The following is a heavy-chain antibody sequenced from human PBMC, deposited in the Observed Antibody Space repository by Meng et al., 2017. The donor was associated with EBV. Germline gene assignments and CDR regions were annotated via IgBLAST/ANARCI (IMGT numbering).Heavy chain of an antibody. V-gene: IGHV3-23*01. D-gene: IGHD1-26*01. CDR3: NSGSHSPLDS. J-gene: IGHJ4*02. CDR1: GFSFSNYA. Sequence: EVELWGSGGVLPQPGGCMRLDCAASGFSFSNYAMGWVRQAPGKGLECVSGISATSVDTYYADSVKGRFAISRDNSKNTVTLHMNILRAEDTAIYYCNSGSHSPLDSWGQGTLVTVSS. CDR2: ISATSVDT.